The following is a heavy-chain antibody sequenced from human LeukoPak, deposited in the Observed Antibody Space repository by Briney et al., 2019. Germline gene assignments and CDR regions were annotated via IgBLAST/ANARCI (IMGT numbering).Heavy chain of an antibody. CDR1: GYSISSGYY. Sequence: SETLSLTCAVSGYSISSGYYWGWIRQPPGKGLEWIGSIYHSGSTYYNPSLKSRVTISVDTSKNQFSLKLSSVTAADTAVYYCARRGEFIYYDFWSGYLDAFDIWGQGTMVTVSS. J-gene: IGHJ3*02. CDR2: IYHSGST. CDR3: ARRGEFIYYDFWSGYLDAFDI. D-gene: IGHD3-3*01. V-gene: IGHV4-38-2*01.